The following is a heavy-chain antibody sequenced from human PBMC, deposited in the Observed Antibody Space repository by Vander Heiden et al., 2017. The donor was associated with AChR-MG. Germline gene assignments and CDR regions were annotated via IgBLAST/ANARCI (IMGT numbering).Heavy chain of an antibody. Sequence: QVQLQESGPGLVKPSHTLSLPCTVPGGSLSSGTYYCGWIRQPAGTGLEWIGRSYTRWSTNDNPSLKSRVTISLDTSKNQVSLRLSSVTAADTAVYYCARAKQWSGGSCSANYWGQGTLVTVSS. CDR1: GGSLSSGTYY. CDR2: SYTRWST. CDR3: ARAKQWSGGSCSANY. D-gene: IGHD2-15*01. J-gene: IGHJ4*02. V-gene: IGHV4-61*02.